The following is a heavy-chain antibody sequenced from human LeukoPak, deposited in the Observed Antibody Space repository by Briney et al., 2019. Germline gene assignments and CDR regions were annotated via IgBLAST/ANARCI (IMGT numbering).Heavy chain of an antibody. CDR1: GGSISSSSYY. Sequence: PSETLSLTCTVSGGSISSSSYYWGWIRQPPGKGLEWIGSIYYSGSTYYNPSLKSRVTISVDTSKNQFSLKLSSVTAADTAVYYCARHCYSSGYYVLDAFDIWGQGTMVTVSS. J-gene: IGHJ3*02. CDR2: IYYSGST. D-gene: IGHD3-22*01. V-gene: IGHV4-39*01. CDR3: ARHCYSSGYYVLDAFDI.